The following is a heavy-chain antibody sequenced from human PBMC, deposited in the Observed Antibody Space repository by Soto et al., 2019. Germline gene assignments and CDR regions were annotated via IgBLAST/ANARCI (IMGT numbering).Heavy chain of an antibody. J-gene: IGHJ4*02. V-gene: IGHV3-74*03. CDR3: GRDHSGYAGEFDY. Sequence: EVQLVESGGGLVQPGGSLRLSCAASGFTFSSYWMHWVRQAPGKGLVWVSHIKSDGRSTTYADSVKGRFTISRDNAKNMLYLKMNSLRAEDTAVYYCGRDHSGYAGEFDYWGQGTLVTVSS. CDR2: IKSDGRST. D-gene: IGHD5-12*01. CDR1: GFTFSSYW.